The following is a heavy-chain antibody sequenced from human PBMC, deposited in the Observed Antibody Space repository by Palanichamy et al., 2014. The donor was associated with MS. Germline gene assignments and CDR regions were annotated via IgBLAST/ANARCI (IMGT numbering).Heavy chain of an antibody. J-gene: IGHJ4*02. CDR2: ITSDGGIE. D-gene: IGHD2-21*02. CDR3: AKGPSGDLPDF. Sequence: QVQLVESGGGVVQPGRSLRLSCVASGFTFSSYGMHWARRAPGKGLEWVAIITSDGGIEHYADSLKGRFTISRDNSENTLYLQMHSLRTDDTAVYYCAKGPSGDLPDFWGQGTLVTVSS. V-gene: IGHV3-30*18. CDR1: GFTFSSYG.